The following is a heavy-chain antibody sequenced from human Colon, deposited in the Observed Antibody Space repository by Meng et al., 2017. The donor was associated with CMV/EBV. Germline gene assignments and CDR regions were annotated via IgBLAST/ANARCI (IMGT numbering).Heavy chain of an antibody. CDR1: GFTFSKAW. V-gene: IGHV3-15*01. CDR2: IKRKSDGGTL. J-gene: IGHJ4*02. CDR3: SAGAGMSDTDY. D-gene: IGHD3-10*01. Sequence: ADSGFTFSKAWMSGGRQAPGKGLEWVGRIKRKSDGGTLDYAAPVKGRFSISRDDAKNTLYLEMNSLKIEDTAVYYCSAGAGMSDTDYWGQGTLVTVSS.